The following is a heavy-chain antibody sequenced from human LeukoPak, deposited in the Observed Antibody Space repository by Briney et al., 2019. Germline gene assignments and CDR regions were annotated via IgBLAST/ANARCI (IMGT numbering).Heavy chain of an antibody. D-gene: IGHD1-26*01. V-gene: IGHV3-23*01. CDR1: GFTFSSYA. Sequence: PGGSLRLSCAASGFTFSSYAMNWVRQAPGKGLEWVSTISESGSSTYYADSVKGRFTISRDNSKNTLYLQMSSLRAEDTAVYYCARDPQNSGSYYLSGPSDYWGQGTLVTVSS. CDR3: ARDPQNSGSYYLSGPSDY. CDR2: ISESGSST. J-gene: IGHJ4*02.